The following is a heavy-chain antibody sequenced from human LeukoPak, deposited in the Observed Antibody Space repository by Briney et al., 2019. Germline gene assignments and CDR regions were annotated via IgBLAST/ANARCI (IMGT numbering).Heavy chain of an antibody. CDR3: ARRIQLWSYWHFDL. V-gene: IGHV4-4*08. J-gene: IGHJ2*01. CDR2: SYDSWRM. Sequence: SETLSLTCAVYGGSFSRESWSWIRQAPGKGLECIGYSYDSWRMNYNPSLQSRVTISLDTSKNRLSLQLNSVTAADTAVYYCARRIQLWSYWHFDLWGRGTLVTVTS. CDR1: GGSFSRES. D-gene: IGHD1-1*01.